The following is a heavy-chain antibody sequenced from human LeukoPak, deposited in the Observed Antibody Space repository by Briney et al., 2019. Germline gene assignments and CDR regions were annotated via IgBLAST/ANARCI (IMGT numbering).Heavy chain of an antibody. CDR1: GFTFSSYW. J-gene: IGHJ4*02. Sequence: PGGSLRLSCAASGFTFSSYWMHWVRQAPGKGLVWVSRINTDGSSTSYADSVKGRFTISRDNAKNTLYLQMNSLRAEDTAVYYCARVLLGWYSSSSDWESVSLFDYWGQGTLVTVSS. CDR3: ARVLLGWYSSSSDWESVSLFDY. D-gene: IGHD6-6*01. CDR2: INTDGSST. V-gene: IGHV3-74*01.